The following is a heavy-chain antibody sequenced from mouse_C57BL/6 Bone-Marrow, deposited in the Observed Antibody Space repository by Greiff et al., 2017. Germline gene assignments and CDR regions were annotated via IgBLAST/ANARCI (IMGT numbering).Heavy chain of an antibody. CDR1: GYTFTSYW. CDR3: ARPYYSNYWYFGV. D-gene: IGHD2-5*01. Sequence: QVQLQQPGAELVKPGASVKMSCKASGYTFTSYWITWVKQRPGQGLEWIGDIYPGSGSTNYNEKFKSKATLTVDISSSTDYMQISSLTSEDSAVYYCARPYYSNYWYFGVWGTETTVTVSS. V-gene: IGHV1-55*01. CDR2: IYPGSGST. J-gene: IGHJ1*03.